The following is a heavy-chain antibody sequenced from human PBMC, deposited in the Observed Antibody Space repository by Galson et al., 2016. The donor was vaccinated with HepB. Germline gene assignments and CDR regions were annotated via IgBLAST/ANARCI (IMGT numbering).Heavy chain of an antibody. V-gene: IGHV3-30*12. CDR3: ARDSYPYGGYRDLPS. Sequence: SLRLSCAGTGFSFSNFGMHWVRQAPGKGLEWVATTGYDGSSTYYADSLRGRFIISKDNSNNMFYLEMSSLTPEDTAIYYCARDSYPYGGYRDLPSWGPGALVIVSS. CDR2: TGYDGSST. J-gene: IGHJ1*01. CDR1: GFSFSNFG. D-gene: IGHD6-25*01.